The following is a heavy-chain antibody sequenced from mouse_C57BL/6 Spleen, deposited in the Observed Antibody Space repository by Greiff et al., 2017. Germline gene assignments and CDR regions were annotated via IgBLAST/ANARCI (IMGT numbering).Heavy chain of an antibody. CDR1: GYTFTSYW. V-gene: IGHV1-5*01. J-gene: IGHJ3*01. CDR2: IYPGNSDT. CDR3: TRPPYYYGSSYGFAY. D-gene: IGHD1-1*01. Sequence: VQLQQSGTVLARPGASVKMSCKTSGYTFTSYWMHWVKQRPGQGLEWIGAIYPGNSDTSYNQKFKGKAKLTAVTSASTAYMELSSLTNEDSAVYYCTRPPYYYGSSYGFAYWGQGTLVTVSA.